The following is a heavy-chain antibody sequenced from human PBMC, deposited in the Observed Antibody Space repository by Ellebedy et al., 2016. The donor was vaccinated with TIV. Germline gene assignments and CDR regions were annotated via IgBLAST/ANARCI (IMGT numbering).Heavy chain of an antibody. V-gene: IGHV4-59*08. D-gene: IGHD6-19*01. CDR1: GGSIGSYY. CDR2: IYHRGIT. Sequence: MPSETLSLTCTVSGGSIGSYYWSWIRQPPGKGLEWIGHIYHRGITNYNPSLKSRVTMSVDTSKNQFSLKLSSVTAADTAVYYCARSHRSGTDYWGQGTLVTVSS. CDR3: ARSHRSGTDY. J-gene: IGHJ4*02.